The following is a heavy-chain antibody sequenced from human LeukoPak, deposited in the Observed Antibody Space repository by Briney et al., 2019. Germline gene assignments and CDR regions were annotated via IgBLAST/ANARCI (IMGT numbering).Heavy chain of an antibody. CDR3: AKAMVRGVIINWFDP. CDR2: ISWNSGSI. J-gene: IGHJ5*02. Sequence: GGSLRLSCAASGFTFDDYAMHWVRQAPGKGLEWVSGISWNSGSIGYADSVKGRFTISRDNAKNSLYLQMNSLRAEDTALYYCAKAMVRGVIINWFDPWGQGTLATVSS. V-gene: IGHV3-9*01. D-gene: IGHD3-10*01. CDR1: GFTFDDYA.